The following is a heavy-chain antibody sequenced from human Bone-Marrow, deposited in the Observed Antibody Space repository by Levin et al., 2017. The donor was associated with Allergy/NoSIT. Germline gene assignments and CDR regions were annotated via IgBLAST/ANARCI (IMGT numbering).Heavy chain of an antibody. J-gene: IGHJ6*02. V-gene: IGHV1-2*06. D-gene: IGHD1-7*01. CDR3: ARDKGGELLGYNYAMDV. Sequence: GESLKISCKASGYTLTGYYLHWVRQAPGLGLEWMGRINPNNGGTYYTPKFQDRVTMTRDTSISTVYMELTRLRSDDTAEYYCARDKGGELLGYNYAMDVWGQGTTVTVSS. CDR2: INPNNGGT. CDR1: GYTLTGYY.